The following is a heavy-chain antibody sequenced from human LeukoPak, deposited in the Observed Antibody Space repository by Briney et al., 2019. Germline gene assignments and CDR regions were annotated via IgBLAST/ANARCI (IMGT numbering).Heavy chain of an antibody. CDR3: TRLLPGTCGGECYLLFDN. D-gene: IGHD2-21*01. J-gene: IGHJ4*02. CDR2: ISDRDHNT. Sequence: GGSLRLSCAASGFTFSSYAMTWVRQAPGKGLEWVSSISDRDHNTYYADSVKGRFTISRDNSKNTLFLQMNSLKTEDTAVYYCTRLLPGTCGGECYLLFDNWGQGTLVTVSS. V-gene: IGHV3-23*01. CDR1: GFTFSSYA.